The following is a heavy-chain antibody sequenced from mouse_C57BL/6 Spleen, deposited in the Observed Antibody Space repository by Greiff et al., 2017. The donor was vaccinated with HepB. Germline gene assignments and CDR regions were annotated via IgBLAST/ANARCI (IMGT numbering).Heavy chain of an antibody. CDR3: AIIYYGNLYAMDD. CDR1: GYTFTSYW. CDR2: IHPNSGST. D-gene: IGHD2-1*01. V-gene: IGHV1-64*01. Sequence: QVQLKQPGAELVKPGASVKLSCKASGYTFTSYWMHWVKQRPGQGLEWIGMIHPNSGSTNYNEKFKSKATLTVDKSSSTAYMQLSSLTSEDSAVYYCAIIYYGNLYAMDDWGQGTSVTVSS. J-gene: IGHJ4*01.